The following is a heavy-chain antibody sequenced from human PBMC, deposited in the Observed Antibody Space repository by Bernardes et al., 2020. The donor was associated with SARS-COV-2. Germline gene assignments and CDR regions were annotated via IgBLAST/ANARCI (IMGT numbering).Heavy chain of an antibody. V-gene: IGHV3-11*01. CDR2: ISYSGITI. CDR1: EFTFSDYY. CDR3: ARGEGRGMTTVSMDV. J-gene: IGHJ6*02. D-gene: IGHD4-4*01. Sequence: GGSLRLSCAASEFTFSDYYMSWIRQAPGKGLEWVSYISYSGITIHYADSVKGRFTISRDNAKNSLYLQMNSLRAEDTAVYYCARGEGRGMTTVSMDVWGQGTTVTVSS.